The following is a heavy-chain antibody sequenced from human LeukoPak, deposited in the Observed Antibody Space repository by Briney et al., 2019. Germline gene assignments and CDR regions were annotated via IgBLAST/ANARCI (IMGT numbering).Heavy chain of an antibody. J-gene: IGHJ4*02. V-gene: IGHV1-24*01. CDR1: GYTLTELS. D-gene: IGHD3-9*01. CDR2: FDPEDGET. Sequence: ASVKVSCKVSGYTLTELSMHWVRQAPGKGLEWMGGFDPEDGETIYAQKFQGRVTMTEDTSTDTAYMELSSLRSEDTAVYYCATVILTGYAIDYWGQGTLVTVSS. CDR3: ATVILTGYAIDY.